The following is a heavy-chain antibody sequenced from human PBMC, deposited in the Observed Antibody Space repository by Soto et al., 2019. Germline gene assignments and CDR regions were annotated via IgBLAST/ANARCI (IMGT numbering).Heavy chain of an antibody. Sequence: DVQLVESGGGLVQPGRSLRLSCAASGFTFDDYAMHWVRQAPGKGLEWVSGISWNSGSIGYADSVKGRFTISRDNAKNSLYLQMNSLRAEDTALYYCAKAGEAVVVPAATDYWGQGTLVTVSS. D-gene: IGHD2-2*01. CDR3: AKAGEAVVVPAATDY. CDR2: ISWNSGSI. V-gene: IGHV3-9*01. CDR1: GFTFDDYA. J-gene: IGHJ4*02.